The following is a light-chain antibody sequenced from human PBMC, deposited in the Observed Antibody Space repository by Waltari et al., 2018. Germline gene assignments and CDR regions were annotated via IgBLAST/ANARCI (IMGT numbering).Light chain of an antibody. J-gene: IGLJ3*02. Sequence: SYVLTQPPSVSVAPGNTATIACGGNNLERKSVHWYQQKPGQTPVAVIYYDTERPSGISERYSGSNSGNTVTLTISRGEAGDEAAYYCRVLDSDSVHPVFGGGTKLTVL. CDR3: RVLDSDSVHPV. V-gene: IGLV3-21*04. CDR1: NLERKS. CDR2: YDT.